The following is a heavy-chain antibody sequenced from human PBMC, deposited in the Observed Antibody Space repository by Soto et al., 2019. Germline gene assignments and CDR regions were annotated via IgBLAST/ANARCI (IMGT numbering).Heavy chain of an antibody. V-gene: IGHV4-39*01. CDR3: ARHFCSWNACYAFDI. D-gene: IGHD1-1*01. CDR2: IYYSGST. Sequence: PSETLSLTCTVSGGSISSSSYYWGWIRQPPGKGLEWIGSIYYSGSTYYNPSLKSRVTISVDTSKNQFSLKLSSVTAADTAVYYCARHFCSWNACYAFDIWGQGTMVS. CDR1: GGSISSSSYY. J-gene: IGHJ3*02.